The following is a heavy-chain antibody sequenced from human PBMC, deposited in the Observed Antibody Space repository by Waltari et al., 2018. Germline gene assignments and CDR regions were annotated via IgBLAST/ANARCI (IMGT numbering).Heavy chain of an antibody. D-gene: IGHD2-15*01. CDR1: GGSISSGGYY. CDR3: ARDRGGAVVGVRDYYYYMDV. Sequence: QVQLQESGPGLVKPSQTLSLTCTVSGGSISSGGYYWSWIRQHPGKGLEWIGYIYYSGSTYYNPSLKSRVTISVDTSKNQFSLKLSSVTAADTAVYYCARDRGGAVVGVRDYYYYMDVWGKGTTVTVSS. J-gene: IGHJ6*03. CDR2: IYYSGST. V-gene: IGHV4-31*03.